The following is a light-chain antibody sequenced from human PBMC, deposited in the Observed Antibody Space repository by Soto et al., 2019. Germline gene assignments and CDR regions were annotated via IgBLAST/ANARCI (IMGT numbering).Light chain of an antibody. CDR1: SSNIVSYS. V-gene: IGLV1-44*01. CDR2: SDN. J-gene: IGLJ3*02. Sequence: QSVLTQPPSASGTPGQRVTMSCSGSSSNIVSYSVSWYLHLPGTAPKLLIYSDNQRPSGVPDRFSGSKYGASASLAISGLQSAEEDDYYCASWDDSLNGPVFGGGTKVTVL. CDR3: ASWDDSLNGPV.